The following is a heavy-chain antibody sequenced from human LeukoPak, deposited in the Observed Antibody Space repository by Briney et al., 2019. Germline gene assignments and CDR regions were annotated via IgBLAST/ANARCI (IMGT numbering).Heavy chain of an antibody. J-gene: IGHJ6*02. CDR1: GYRFTGHY. CDR3: ARDGGMDV. CDR2: INPNSGGT. V-gene: IGHV1-2*02. Sequence: GASIKVSCKASGYRFTGHYMHWVRQAPGQGLEWMGWINPNSGGTNYAQKFQGRVTMTRDTSISTVYLDLSRLTSDDTAVYYCARDGGMDVWGQGTTVSVSS.